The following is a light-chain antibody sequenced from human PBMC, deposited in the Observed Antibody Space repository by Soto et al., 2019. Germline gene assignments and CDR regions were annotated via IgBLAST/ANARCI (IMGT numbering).Light chain of an antibody. CDR2: EGS. V-gene: IGLV2-23*01. Sequence: QSALTQPASVSGSPGQSITISCTGTSSDVGSYNLVSWYKQHPGKAPKLMIYEGSKRPSGVSNRFSGSKSGNTASLTISGLQAEDEADYYCCSYAGSSTPYVFGTGTKLTVL. CDR3: CSYAGSSTPYV. CDR1: SSDVGSYNL. J-gene: IGLJ1*01.